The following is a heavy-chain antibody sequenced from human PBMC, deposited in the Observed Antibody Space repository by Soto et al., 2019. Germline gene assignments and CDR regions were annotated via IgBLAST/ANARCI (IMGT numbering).Heavy chain of an antibody. J-gene: IGHJ6*02. V-gene: IGHV3-30*18. Sequence: VGSLRLSCAASGFTFSSYGMHWVRQAPGKGLEWVAVISYDGSNKYYADSVKGRFTISRDNSKNTLYLQMNSLRAEDTAVYYCAKDQTGTTVDPDYYYYGMDVWGQGTTVPAP. D-gene: IGHD4-17*01. CDR1: GFTFSSYG. CDR3: AKDQTGTTVDPDYYYYGMDV. CDR2: ISYDGSNK.